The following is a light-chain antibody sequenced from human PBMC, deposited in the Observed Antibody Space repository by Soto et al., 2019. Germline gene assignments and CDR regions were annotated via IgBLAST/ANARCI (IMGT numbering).Light chain of an antibody. CDR1: QSVSSY. J-gene: IGKJ5*01. V-gene: IGKV3-20*01. CDR2: GAS. Sequence: EIVLAQSPATLSLSPGERATLSCRASQSVSSYLAWYQQKPGQAPRLLIYGASNRATGIPDRFSGSGSGTDFTLTISRLEPEDFAVYYCQQYGSSLSITFGQGTRLEI. CDR3: QQYGSSLSIT.